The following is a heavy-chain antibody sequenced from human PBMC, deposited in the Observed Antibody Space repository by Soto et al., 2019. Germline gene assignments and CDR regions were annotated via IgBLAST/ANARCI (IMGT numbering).Heavy chain of an antibody. CDR1: GFTFSAFD. CDR2: IDTAGNT. V-gene: IGHV3-13*04. CDR3: VRSYCGGDCYSRLGTLMRLRYAYYGMDV. Sequence: EVQLVESGGGLVQPGGSLRLSCAAFGFTFSAFDMYWVRQTPGKGLEWVSAIDTAGNTYYPDSVKGRLTISRENVKNSLYLQINSLKAGDTAVYYCVRSYCGGDCYSRLGTLMRLRYAYYGMDVWGHGTTVTVSS. D-gene: IGHD2-21*02. J-gene: IGHJ6*02.